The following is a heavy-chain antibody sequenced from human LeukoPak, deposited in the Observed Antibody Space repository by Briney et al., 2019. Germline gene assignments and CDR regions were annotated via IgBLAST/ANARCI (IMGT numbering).Heavy chain of an antibody. V-gene: IGHV4-59*01. CDR3: ASEVSNSGSYKGVRAFDI. Sequence: PSETLSLTCTVSGGSISSYYWSWIRQPPGKGLEWIGYIYYSGSTNYNPSLKSRVTISVDTSKNQFSLKLSSVTAADTAVYYCASEVSNSGSYKGVRAFDIWGQGTMVTVSS. J-gene: IGHJ3*02. D-gene: IGHD1-26*01. CDR2: IYYSGST. CDR1: GGSISSYY.